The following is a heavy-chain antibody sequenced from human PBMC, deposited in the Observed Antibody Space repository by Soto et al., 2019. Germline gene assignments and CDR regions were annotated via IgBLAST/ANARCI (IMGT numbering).Heavy chain of an antibody. CDR3: ALVYSSGWSYYFDY. V-gene: IGHV1-69*13. CDR2: IIPIFGTA. CDR1: GGTFSSYA. D-gene: IGHD6-19*01. J-gene: IGHJ4*02. Sequence: AASVKVSCKASGGTFSSYAISWVRQAPGQGLEWMGGIIPIFGTANYARKFQGRVTITADESTSTAYMELSSLRSEDTAVYYCALVYSSGWSYYFDYWGQGTLVTVSS.